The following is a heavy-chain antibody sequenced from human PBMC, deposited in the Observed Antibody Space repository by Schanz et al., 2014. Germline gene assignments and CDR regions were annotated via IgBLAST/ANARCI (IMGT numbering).Heavy chain of an antibody. J-gene: IGHJ4*02. Sequence: EVQVVESGGGLVQPGGSLRLSCVASGFNVSKSYVSWVRQAPGKGLEWVSITYSGGSTYYADSVKGRFTISRDNSKNTLYLLMNSLRAEDTAVYYCAKDLISGWSGFDYWGQGTLVTVSS. CDR3: AKDLISGWSGFDY. CDR1: GFNVSKSY. V-gene: IGHV3-66*01. CDR2: TYSGGST. D-gene: IGHD6-19*01.